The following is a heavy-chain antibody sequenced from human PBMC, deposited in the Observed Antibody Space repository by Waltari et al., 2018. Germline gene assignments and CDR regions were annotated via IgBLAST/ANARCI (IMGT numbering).Heavy chain of an antibody. V-gene: IGHV1-69*01. Sequence: QVQLVQSGAEVKKPGSSVKVSCKASGGTFSSYAISWVRQAPGPGLEWMGGINPIFCTANYAQKFQGRVTITADESTSTAYMELSSLRSEDTAVYYCARARGVSYDFWSGYSPGDYWGQGTLVTVSS. CDR2: INPIFCTA. CDR1: GGTFSSYA. J-gene: IGHJ4*02. CDR3: ARARGVSYDFWSGYSPGDY. D-gene: IGHD3-3*01.